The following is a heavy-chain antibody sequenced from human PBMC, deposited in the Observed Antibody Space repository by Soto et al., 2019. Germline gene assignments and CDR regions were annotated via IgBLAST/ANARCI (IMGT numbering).Heavy chain of an antibody. CDR3: AREAVAGTVFDY. V-gene: IGHV1-18*04. J-gene: IGHJ4*02. CDR2: ISAYNGNT. D-gene: IGHD6-19*01. CDR1: GYTFTSYG. Sequence: QVQLVQSGAEVKKPGASVKVSCKASGYTFTSYGISWVRQAPGQGLEWMGWISAYNGNTNYAQKTQGRFNMTTDTATSTGYMELRSLRSDDTAVYYCAREAVAGTVFDYWGQGTLVTVSS.